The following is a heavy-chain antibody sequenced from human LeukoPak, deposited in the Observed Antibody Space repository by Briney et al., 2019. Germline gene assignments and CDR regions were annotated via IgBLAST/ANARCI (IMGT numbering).Heavy chain of an antibody. D-gene: IGHD2-2*01. CDR2: IYYSGST. J-gene: IGHJ5*02. CDR1: GGSISGYY. Sequence: SETLSLTCTVSGGSISGYYWSWIRQHPGKGLEWIGYIYYSGSTYYNPSLKSRVTISVDTSKNQFSLELSSMTAADTAVYYCARDVADSIVVVPAAMGWFDPWGQGTLVTVSS. CDR3: ARDVADSIVVVPAAMGWFDP. V-gene: IGHV4-31*03.